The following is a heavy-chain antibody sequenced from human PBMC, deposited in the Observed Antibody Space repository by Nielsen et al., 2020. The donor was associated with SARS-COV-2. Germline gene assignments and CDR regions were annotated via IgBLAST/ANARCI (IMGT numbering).Heavy chain of an antibody. Sequence: SETLSLTCTVSGGSISSESFYWNWIRQPAGKGLEWIGRIYSSGSTNYNPSLRSRATISLDPSKSQFSLKLSSVTAADTAVYYCAMQQLEMATFDYWGQGTLVTVSS. CDR1: GGSISSESFY. D-gene: IGHD5-24*01. J-gene: IGHJ4*02. CDR2: IYSSGST. V-gene: IGHV4-61*02. CDR3: AMQQLEMATFDY.